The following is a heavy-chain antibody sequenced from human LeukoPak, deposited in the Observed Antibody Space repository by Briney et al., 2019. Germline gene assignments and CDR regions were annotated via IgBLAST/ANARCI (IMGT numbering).Heavy chain of an antibody. CDR3: ARVEFHSGRYFYYYMDV. V-gene: IGHV4-39*01. CDR1: GDSISSSSYY. Sequence: SETLSLTCTVSGDSISSSSYYWGWIRQPPGKGLEWIGSIYYSGSIYYNPSLKSRITISVDTSTNQFSLKLSSVTAADTAVYYCARVEFHSGRYFYYYMDVWGKGTTVTVS. J-gene: IGHJ6*03. CDR2: IYYSGSI. D-gene: IGHD3-10*01.